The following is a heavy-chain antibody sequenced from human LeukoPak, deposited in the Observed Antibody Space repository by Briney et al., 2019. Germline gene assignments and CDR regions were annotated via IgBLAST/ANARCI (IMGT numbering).Heavy chain of an antibody. CDR1: GGSISSGGYY. Sequence: SETLSLTCTVSGGSISSGGYYWSWVRQPPGKGLAWIGYIYYSGNTYYNPSLQSRVTISVDTSKNQFSLNLSSVTAADTAVFYCARGHDYFDYWGQGTLVTVSS. CDR3: ARGHDYFDY. V-gene: IGHV4-30-4*08. J-gene: IGHJ4*02. CDR2: IYYSGNT.